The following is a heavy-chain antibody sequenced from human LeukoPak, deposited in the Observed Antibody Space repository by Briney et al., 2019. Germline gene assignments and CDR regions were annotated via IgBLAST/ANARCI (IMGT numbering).Heavy chain of an antibody. CDR1: GGSFSGYY. V-gene: IGHV4-34*01. CDR2: INHSGST. D-gene: IGHD1-26*01. Sequence: PSETLSLTCAVYGGSFSGYYWSWIRQPPGKGLEWIGEINHSGSTSYNPSLKSRLTISVDTSKNLFSLRLTSMTAADTAVYYCVRVPLGNGYFEYWGQGTLVTVSS. J-gene: IGHJ4*02. CDR3: VRVPLGNGYFEY.